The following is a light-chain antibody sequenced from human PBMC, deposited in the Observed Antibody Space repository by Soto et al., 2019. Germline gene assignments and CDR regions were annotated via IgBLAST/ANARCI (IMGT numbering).Light chain of an antibody. Sequence: DIQMTQSPSSLSASVGDRVTITCRSSQSIANYLNWYQQKPGRAPKFLIYAASTLRRGVPSRFSGSGSGTDFNLTINSLQPEDFATYYCQQSYTSPSTFGQGTKLEIK. V-gene: IGKV1-39*01. J-gene: IGKJ2*01. CDR3: QQSYTSPST. CDR1: QSIANY. CDR2: AAS.